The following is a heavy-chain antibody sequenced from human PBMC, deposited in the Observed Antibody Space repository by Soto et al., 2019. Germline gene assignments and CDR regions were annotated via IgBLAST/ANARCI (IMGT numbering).Heavy chain of an antibody. V-gene: IGHV1-2*02. CDR3: ARGGGVGVAGSAAFDM. Sequence: QLHLVQSGAVVKKPGASVTVSCSASGYPVTAYYMHWVRQAPGRGLGWMGGINPATGAAKYTQTFQGRVTMNRDPSTSTVLMELSGLTSEDTAVFYCARGGGVGVAGSAAFDMWGQGTLVTVSS. CDR2: INPATGAA. D-gene: IGHD3-3*01. CDR1: GYPVTAYY. J-gene: IGHJ3*02.